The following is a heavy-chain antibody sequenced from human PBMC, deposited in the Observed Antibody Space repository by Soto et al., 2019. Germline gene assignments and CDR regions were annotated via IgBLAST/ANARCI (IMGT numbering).Heavy chain of an antibody. CDR3: ARDFTGLYYDFWSGYYSGNWFDP. CDR2: ISAYNGNT. J-gene: IGHJ5*02. V-gene: IGHV1-18*01. D-gene: IGHD3-3*01. CDR1: GYTFTSYG. Sequence: ASVKVSCKASGYTFTSYGISWVRQAPGQGLEWMGWISAYNGNTNYAQKLQGRVNMNTDTFPRTGFMELRSLRFDDTAVYYCARDFTGLYYDFWSGYYSGNWFDPWGQGTLVTVSS.